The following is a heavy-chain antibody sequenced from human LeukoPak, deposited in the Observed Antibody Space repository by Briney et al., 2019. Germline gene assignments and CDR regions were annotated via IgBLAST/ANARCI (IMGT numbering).Heavy chain of an antibody. V-gene: IGHV4-59*12. CDR3: ARGHMITFGGVIDNNWFDP. CDR2: IYYSGST. D-gene: IGHD3-16*02. J-gene: IGHJ5*02. CDR1: GGSISSYY. Sequence: TSETLSLTCTVSGGSISSYYWGWIRQPPGKELEWIGYIYYSGSTKYNPSLKSRVTISVDTSKNQFSLKLTSVTAADTAVYYCARGHMITFGGVIDNNWFDPWGQGTLVTVSS.